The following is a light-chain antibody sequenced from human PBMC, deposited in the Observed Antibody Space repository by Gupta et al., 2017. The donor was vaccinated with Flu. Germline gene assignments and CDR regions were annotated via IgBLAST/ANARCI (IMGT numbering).Light chain of an antibody. V-gene: IGLV3-1*01. Sequence: SYALTQPPSVSVSPGQTASITCSGGNVGDKYASWYQQQPVQSPVLVIYQDNKRPAGIPERFSGSNAGNTASLTISGPQAMDEADYYCQAWDSSTLYVFGTGTKVTVL. CDR3: QAWDSSTLYV. CDR1: NVGDKY. J-gene: IGLJ1*01. CDR2: QDN.